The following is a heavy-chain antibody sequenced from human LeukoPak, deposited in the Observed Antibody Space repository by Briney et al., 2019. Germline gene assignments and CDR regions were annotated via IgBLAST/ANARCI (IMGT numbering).Heavy chain of an antibody. V-gene: IGHV1-69*02. CDR3: ASRGYSYGTNWFDP. CDR2: IIPILGIA. J-gene: IGHJ5*02. CDR1: GGTFSSYT. D-gene: IGHD5-18*01. Sequence: SVKVSCKASGGTFSSYTISWVRQAPGQGLEWMGRIIPILGIANYAQKFHGRVTITADKSTSTAYMELSSLRSEDTAVYYCASRGYSYGTNWFDPWGQGTLVTVSS.